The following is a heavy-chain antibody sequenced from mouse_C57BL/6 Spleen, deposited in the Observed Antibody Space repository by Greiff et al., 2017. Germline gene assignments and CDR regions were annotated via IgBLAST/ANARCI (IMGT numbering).Heavy chain of an antibody. CDR3: AREATTVVDFDY. V-gene: IGHV1-52*01. D-gene: IGHD1-1*01. CDR2: IDPSDSET. J-gene: IGHJ2*01. Sequence: QVQLQQPGAELVRPGSSVKLSCKASGYTFTSYWMHWVKQRPIQGLEWIGNIDPSDSETHYNQKFKDKATLTVDKSSSTAYMQLSSLTSEDSAVYYCAREATTVVDFDYWGQGTTLTVSS. CDR1: GYTFTSYW.